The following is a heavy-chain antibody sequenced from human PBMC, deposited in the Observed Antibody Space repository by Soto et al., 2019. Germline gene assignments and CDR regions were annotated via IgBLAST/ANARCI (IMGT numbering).Heavy chain of an antibody. Sequence: GGSLRLSCTASGFTFGDYAMSWFRQAPGKGLEWVGFIRSKAYGGTTEYAASVKGRFTISRDDSKSIAYLQMNSLKTEDTAVYYCTRVAGVPAAINRHFDPWGQGTLVTVSS. CDR1: GFTFGDYA. CDR2: IRSKAYGGTT. J-gene: IGHJ5*02. V-gene: IGHV3-49*03. D-gene: IGHD2-2*01. CDR3: TRVAGVPAAINRHFDP.